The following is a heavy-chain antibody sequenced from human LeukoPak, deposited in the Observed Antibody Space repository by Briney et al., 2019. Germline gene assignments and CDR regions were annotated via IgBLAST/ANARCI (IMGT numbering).Heavy chain of an antibody. CDR1: GGSISSYY. J-gene: IGHJ4*02. CDR2: IYYSGST. CDR3: ARQRIAVAGTYYFDY. V-gene: IGHV4-59*08. Sequence: AATLSLTCTVSGGSISSYYWSWIRQPPGKGLEWIGYIYYSGSTNNHPSLKNRVTISVDTSKNQFSLKLSSVTAADTAVYYCARQRIAVAGTYYFDYWGQGTLVTV. D-gene: IGHD6-19*01.